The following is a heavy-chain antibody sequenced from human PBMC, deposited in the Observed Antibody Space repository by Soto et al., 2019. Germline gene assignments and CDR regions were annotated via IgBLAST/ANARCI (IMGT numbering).Heavy chain of an antibody. D-gene: IGHD5-12*01. V-gene: IGHV3-23*01. CDR3: TKNPSATLRVH. J-gene: IGHJ4*02. CDR1: EFAFSNYA. Sequence: PGGSLRLSCAASEFAFSNYAMSWVRQAPGKGLEWVSTISGSGTNTYYADSVKGRFTISRDNSKNTLYLQMSSLRAEDTAVYYCTKNPSATLRVHWGQGTLVTVSS. CDR2: ISGSGTNT.